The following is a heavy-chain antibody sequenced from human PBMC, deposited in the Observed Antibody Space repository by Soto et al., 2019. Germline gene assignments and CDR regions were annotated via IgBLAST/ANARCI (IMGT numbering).Heavy chain of an antibody. Sequence: SETLSLTCTVSGGSISNHYWRWIRQPPGKGLEWIGYVYSSGSTHYNPSLQSRVTISADTSKNQVSLKVNSVTAADTAVYYCARDHTHSYGVYYFDYWGQGTPVTVSS. CDR2: VYSSGST. J-gene: IGHJ4*02. D-gene: IGHD5-18*01. CDR3: ARDHTHSYGVYYFDY. V-gene: IGHV4-59*11. CDR1: GGSISNHY.